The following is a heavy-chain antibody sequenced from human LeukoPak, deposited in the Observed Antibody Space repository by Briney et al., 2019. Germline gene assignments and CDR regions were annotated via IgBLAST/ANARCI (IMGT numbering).Heavy chain of an antibody. Sequence: PGGSLRLSCAASGFTFSSYAMSWVRQAPGKGLEWVSAISGSGGSTYYADSVKGRFTISRDNSKNTLYLQMNSLRAEDTAVYYCAKAPERSSSPQESDYWGQGTLVTVSS. CDR2: ISGSGGST. D-gene: IGHD6-13*01. CDR1: GFTFSSYA. CDR3: AKAPERSSSPQESDY. J-gene: IGHJ4*02. V-gene: IGHV3-23*01.